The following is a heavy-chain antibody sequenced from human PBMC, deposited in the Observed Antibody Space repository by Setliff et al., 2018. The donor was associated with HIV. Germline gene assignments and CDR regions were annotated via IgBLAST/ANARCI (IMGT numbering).Heavy chain of an antibody. CDR1: GGSISSGGYY. V-gene: IGHV4-31*03. J-gene: IGHJ4*02. D-gene: IGHD3-3*01. CDR2: IYYSGST. Sequence: SETLSLTCTVSGGSISSGGYYWSWIRQHPGKGLGWIGYIYYSGSTYYNPSLKSRVTISVDTSKNQFSLKLSSVTAADTAVYYCARSSRADFWSGSFDYWGQGTLVTVSS. CDR3: ARSSRADFWSGSFDY.